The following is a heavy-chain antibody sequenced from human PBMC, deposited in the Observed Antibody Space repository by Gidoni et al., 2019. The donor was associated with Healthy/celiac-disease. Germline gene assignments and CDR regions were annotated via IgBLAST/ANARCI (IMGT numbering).Heavy chain of an antibody. J-gene: IGHJ4*02. D-gene: IGHD2-21*02. V-gene: IGHV3-23*01. Sequence: EVQLLESGGGLVQPGGSMSLSCAASGFTFSSYAMSWVRQAPGKGLEWVSAISGSGGSTYYADSVKGRFTISRDNSKNTLYLQMNSLRAEDTAVYYCAKGCGGDCYSSFDYWGQGTLVTVSS. CDR2: ISGSGGST. CDR3: AKGCGGDCYSSFDY. CDR1: GFTFSSYA.